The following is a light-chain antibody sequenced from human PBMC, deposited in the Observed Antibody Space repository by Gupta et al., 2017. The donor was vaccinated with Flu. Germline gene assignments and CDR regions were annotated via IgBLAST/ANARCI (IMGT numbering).Light chain of an antibody. CDR3: ATWDDSLSAYV. CDR1: SSHIQTNY. CDR2: RID. Sequence: QSVLTPPPSAAGTPAQTSTISCSGSSSHIQTNYVYWYQQLPGTPPKLLINRIDQRPSVVPNRFSGSKSCASASLAISGLRSEDEADYYCATWDDSLSAYVFGTGTKVTVL. J-gene: IGLJ1*01. V-gene: IGLV1-47*01.